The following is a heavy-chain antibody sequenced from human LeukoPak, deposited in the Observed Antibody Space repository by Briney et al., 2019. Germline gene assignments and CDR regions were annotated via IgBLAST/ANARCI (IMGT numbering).Heavy chain of an antibody. V-gene: IGHV1-18*01. Sequence: ASVKVSYKASGYTFTNYGISWVRQAPGQGVGGMGWISGYNGNTNYAQKVQGRVTMTRDTSTSTAYMELRSLRSDDTAVYYCAREEGDWGDAFDIWGQGTLVTVSS. CDR2: ISGYNGNT. D-gene: IGHD2-21*02. CDR3: AREEGDWGDAFDI. J-gene: IGHJ3*02. CDR1: GYTFTNYG.